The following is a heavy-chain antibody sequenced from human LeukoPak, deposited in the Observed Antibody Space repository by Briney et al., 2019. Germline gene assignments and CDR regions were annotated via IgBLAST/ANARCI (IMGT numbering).Heavy chain of an antibody. V-gene: IGHV3-30-3*01. CDR1: GFAFSSYA. D-gene: IGHD4-17*01. J-gene: IGHJ4*02. Sequence: PGGSLRLSCAASGFAFSSYAIHWVRQAPGKGLEWVAVISYDASNKYYADSVKVRFTISRDNSKNTLYLQMNSLRAEDTAVYYCARESNGDYLHYWGQGTLVTVSS. CDR2: ISYDASNK. CDR3: ARESNGDYLHY.